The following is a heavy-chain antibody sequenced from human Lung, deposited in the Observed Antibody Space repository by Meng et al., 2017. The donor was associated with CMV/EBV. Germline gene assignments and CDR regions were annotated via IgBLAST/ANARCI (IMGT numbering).Heavy chain of an antibody. Sequence: ASVXVSCKASGYTFTSYDISWVRQAPGQGLEWMGWMNPNSGNTDSAQNFQGRVTMTRNTSISTAYMELSSLRSEDTAVYYCARAVYCIGTTCFFYPMDVWXQGTTVTVSS. CDR2: MNPNSGNT. J-gene: IGHJ6*02. V-gene: IGHV1-8*01. CDR1: GYTFTSYD. CDR3: ARAVYCIGTTCFFYPMDV. D-gene: IGHD2-2*01.